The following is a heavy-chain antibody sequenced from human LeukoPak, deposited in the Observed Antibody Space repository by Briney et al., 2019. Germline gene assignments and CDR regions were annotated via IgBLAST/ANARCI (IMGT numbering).Heavy chain of an antibody. D-gene: IGHD3-3*01. V-gene: IGHV1-18*01. J-gene: IGHJ4*02. Sequence: GASVEVSCKASGYTFTSYGVSWVRQAPGQGLEWVGWISVYNGNTNYVQKLQGRVTMTTDTPTNTAYMELRSLRSDDTAVYYCARGYDFWSGYPHFDYWGQGTLVTVSS. CDR2: ISVYNGNT. CDR3: ARGYDFWSGYPHFDY. CDR1: GYTFTSYG.